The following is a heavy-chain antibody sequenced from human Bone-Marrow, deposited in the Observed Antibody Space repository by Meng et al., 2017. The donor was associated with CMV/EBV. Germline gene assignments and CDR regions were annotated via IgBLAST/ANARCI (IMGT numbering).Heavy chain of an antibody. V-gene: IGHV1-46*01. CDR2: INPSGGST. CDR3: AIHVPYGGFDY. CDR1: GYTFTSYY. D-gene: IGHD4/OR15-4a*01. Sequence: ASVKVSCKASGYTFTSYYMHWVRQAPGQGLEWMGIINPSGGSTSYAQKFQGRVTMTRDTSTSTVYMELRSLRSEDTAVYYCAIHVPYGGFDYWGQGTLDTVSS. J-gene: IGHJ4*02.